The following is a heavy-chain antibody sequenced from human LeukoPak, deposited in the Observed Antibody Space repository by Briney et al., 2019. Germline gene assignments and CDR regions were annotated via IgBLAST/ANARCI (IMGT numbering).Heavy chain of an antibody. CDR2: IHNSGST. D-gene: IGHD5-18*01. CDR1: GASISNYY. J-gene: IGHJ4*02. CDR3: ARHLNTDMVKAHFDY. V-gene: IGHV4-59*08. Sequence: SVTLSLTCTVSGASISNYYWTWIRQAPGQGLEWFVYIHNSGSTNYTPSLNSRVTISLDASKNQLSLKLNSVTAADTAVYYCARHLNTDMVKAHFDYWGQGTLVTVSS.